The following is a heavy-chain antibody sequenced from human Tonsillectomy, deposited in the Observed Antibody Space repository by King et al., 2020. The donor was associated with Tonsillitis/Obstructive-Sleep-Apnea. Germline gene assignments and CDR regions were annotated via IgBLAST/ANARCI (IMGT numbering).Heavy chain of an antibody. CDR3: TRLFFHDYPGDDAFDL. Sequence: VKLVESGGGLVQPGGSLKLSCAASRFTLSDSAVNWVRQASGEGLEWVGRIRSQVNNYATTYAASVRGRFTISRDDSKNMAYLQLNSLRIDDTAMYYCTRLFFHDYPGDDAFDLWGRGTMVTVSS. V-gene: IGHV3-73*02. J-gene: IGHJ3*01. CDR2: IRSQVNNYAT. D-gene: IGHD4-11*01. CDR1: RFTLSDSA.